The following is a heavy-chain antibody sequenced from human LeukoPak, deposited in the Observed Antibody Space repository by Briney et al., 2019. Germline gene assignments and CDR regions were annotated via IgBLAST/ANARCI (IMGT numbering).Heavy chain of an antibody. J-gene: IGHJ4*02. V-gene: IGHV4-38-2*02. D-gene: IGHD2-2*01. Sequence: SETLSLTRTVSGYSISSGYYWGWIRQPPGKGLEWIGSIYHSGSTYYNPSLKSRVTISVDTSKNQFSLKLSSVTAADTAVYYCARGGSYCSSTSCRTIDYWGQGTLVTVSS. CDR3: ARGGSYCSSTSCRTIDY. CDR1: GYSISSGYY. CDR2: IYHSGST.